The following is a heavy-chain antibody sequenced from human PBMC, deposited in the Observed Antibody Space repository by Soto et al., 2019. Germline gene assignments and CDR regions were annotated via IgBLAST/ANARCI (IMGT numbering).Heavy chain of an antibody. J-gene: IGHJ5*02. CDR3: ARGYYDFWSGKKRGYNWFAP. CDR2: TYYRSKWYN. D-gene: IGHD3-3*01. Sequence: PSQTLSLTCAISGDSVSSNSAAWNWIRQSPSRGLEWLGRTYYRSKWYNDYAVSVKSRITINPDTSKNQFSLQLNSVTPEDTAVYYCARGYYDFWSGKKRGYNWFAPWGQGTLVPVSS. CDR1: GDSVSSNSAA. V-gene: IGHV6-1*01.